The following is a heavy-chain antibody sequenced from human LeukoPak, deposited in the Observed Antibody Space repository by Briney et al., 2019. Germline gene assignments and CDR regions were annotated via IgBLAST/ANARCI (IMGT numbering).Heavy chain of an antibody. CDR1: GYTCPGYY. Sequence: ASVKVSCKASGYTCPGYYIHWVRPARGQGLEWMGWINPNSGGTNYAQKFQGRVTMTRDTSISTAYMELSRLRSDDTAVYYCARDFRRLPFFVDYWGQGTLVTVSS. CDR2: INPNSGGT. V-gene: IGHV1-2*02. CDR3: ARDFRRLPFFVDY. J-gene: IGHJ4*02. D-gene: IGHD5-18*01.